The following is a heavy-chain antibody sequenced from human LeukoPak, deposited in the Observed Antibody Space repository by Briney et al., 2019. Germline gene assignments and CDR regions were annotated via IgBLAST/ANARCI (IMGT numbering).Heavy chain of an antibody. D-gene: IGHD3-22*01. J-gene: IGHJ6*02. V-gene: IGHV3-21*01. CDR3: ARDPLVTMIVSYYGMDV. Sequence: GGSLLLSCAASGFTFSSYSMNWVRQAPGKGLEWVSSISSSSSYIYYADSVKGRFTISRDNAKNSLYLQMNSLRAEDTAVYYCARDPLVTMIVSYYGMDVWGQGTTVTVSS. CDR1: GFTFSSYS. CDR2: ISSSSSYI.